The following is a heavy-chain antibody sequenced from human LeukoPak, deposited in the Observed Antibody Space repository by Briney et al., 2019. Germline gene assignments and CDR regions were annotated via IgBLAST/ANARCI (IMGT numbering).Heavy chain of an antibody. D-gene: IGHD3-22*01. CDR3: ARAPYDSSGYSKFDY. V-gene: IGHV1-69*05. Sequence: WASVKVSCKASGGTFSSYAISWVRQAPGQGLEWMGGIIPIFGTANYAQKFQGRVTITTDESTSTAYMELSRLRSDDTAVYYCARAPYDSSGYSKFDYWGQGTLVTVSS. CDR1: GGTFSSYA. CDR2: IIPIFGTA. J-gene: IGHJ4*02.